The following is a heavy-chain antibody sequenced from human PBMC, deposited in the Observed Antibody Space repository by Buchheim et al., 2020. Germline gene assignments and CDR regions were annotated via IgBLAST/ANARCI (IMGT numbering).Heavy chain of an antibody. CDR2: ISYDGSAK. Sequence: QVQLVESGGSVVQPGRSLRLSCAASGFTFSNHVIHWVRQAPGKGLEWVSMISYDGSAKYYADSVKGRFTISRDNSKNTVYLQMNSLRTEDTSVYYCAKDFYGLGSNYCGMDVWGQGTT. CDR1: GFTFSNHV. V-gene: IGHV3-30*18. J-gene: IGHJ6*02. D-gene: IGHD3-10*01. CDR3: AKDFYGLGSNYCGMDV.